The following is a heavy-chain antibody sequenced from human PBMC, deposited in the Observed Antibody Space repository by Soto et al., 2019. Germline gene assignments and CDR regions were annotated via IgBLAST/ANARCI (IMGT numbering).Heavy chain of an antibody. J-gene: IGHJ4*02. Sequence: SETLCFTCIFSGDSISIGYYYWSWIRQPPGKGLEWIGHISYSGSTYYIPSLKSRLIISVDTSKNQLSLKLTSATAADTPVYYCARESFYGADLDYWGQGIRVTVSS. CDR1: GDSISIGYYY. CDR3: ARESFYGADLDY. CDR2: ISYSGST. V-gene: IGHV4-30-4*01. D-gene: IGHD4-17*01.